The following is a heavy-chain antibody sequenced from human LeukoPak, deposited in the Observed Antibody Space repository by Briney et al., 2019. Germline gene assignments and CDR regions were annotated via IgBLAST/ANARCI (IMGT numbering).Heavy chain of an antibody. Sequence: GGSLRLSCAVSGFTFSSYAMTWVRQAPGKGLEWVSVISGSGDSTYYADSVKGRFTISRDNSKNTLYLQMNSLRAEDTALYYCAKPGGSIIYYFDYWGQGTLVTVSS. V-gene: IGHV3-23*01. CDR1: GFTFSSYA. J-gene: IGHJ4*02. D-gene: IGHD1-26*01. CDR2: ISGSGDST. CDR3: AKPGGSIIYYFDY.